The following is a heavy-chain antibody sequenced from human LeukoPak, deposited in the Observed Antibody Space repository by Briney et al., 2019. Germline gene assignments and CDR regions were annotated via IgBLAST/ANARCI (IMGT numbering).Heavy chain of an antibody. J-gene: IGHJ4*02. Sequence: GGSLRLSCAASGLTFSDYYMSWIRQAPGKGLEWVSYISSSSIYTNYADSVKGRFTISRDNAKNSLYLQVNSLRDEDTAVYYCARMRSSSTPYFDYWGQGTLVTVSS. V-gene: IGHV3-11*06. CDR2: ISSSSIYT. CDR3: ARMRSSSTPYFDY. CDR1: GLTFSDYY.